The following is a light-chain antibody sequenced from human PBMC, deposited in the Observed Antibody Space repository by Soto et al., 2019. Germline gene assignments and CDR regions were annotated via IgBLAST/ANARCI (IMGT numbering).Light chain of an antibody. J-gene: IGKJ2*01. Sequence: TQSPFSLSASVGARVTITCXASQSITKYLNWYQHKSGKAPKFLIHTASNLQTGVPSRFSGSGYGTDFTLTISSLQPEDSATYYCQQIYNTPVTFGQGTKLEIK. CDR2: TAS. CDR3: QQIYNTPVT. V-gene: IGKV1-39*01. CDR1: QSITKY.